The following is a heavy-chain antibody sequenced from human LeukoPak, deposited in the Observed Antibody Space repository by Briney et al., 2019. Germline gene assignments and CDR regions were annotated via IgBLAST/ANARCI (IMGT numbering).Heavy chain of an antibody. D-gene: IGHD3-22*01. CDR3: ARDSSYCTAI. CDR2: INSDGSYT. V-gene: IGHV3-74*01. Sequence: GGSLRLSCAASGFTFSIYWMHWVRQAPGKGLVWVSHINSDGSYTTYADSVKGRFTISRDNAKNTLYLQMHSLRAEDTAVYYCARDSSYCTAIWGQGTMVTVAS. J-gene: IGHJ3*02. CDR1: GFTFSIYW.